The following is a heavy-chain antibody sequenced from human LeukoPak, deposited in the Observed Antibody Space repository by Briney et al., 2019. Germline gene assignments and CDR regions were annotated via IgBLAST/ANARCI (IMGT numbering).Heavy chain of an antibody. Sequence: SETLSLTCTVSGGSISYYYWSWIRQSPGKGLEWIGYIYCSGTTNYNPSLKSRVTISVDTSKNQFSLQLRSVTAADTAVYYCAREDPQTTVPEGMDVWGQGTTVTVSS. CDR2: IYCSGTT. CDR3: AREDPQTTVPEGMDV. J-gene: IGHJ6*02. CDR1: GGSISYYY. V-gene: IGHV4-59*01. D-gene: IGHD4-17*01.